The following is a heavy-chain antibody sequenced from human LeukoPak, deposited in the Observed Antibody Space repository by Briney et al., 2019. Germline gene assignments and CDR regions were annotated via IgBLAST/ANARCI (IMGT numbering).Heavy chain of an antibody. CDR2: IIPIFGIA. D-gene: IGHD6-13*01. J-gene: IGHJ6*02. CDR3: ARGGGIAAPTYGMDV. V-gene: IGHV1-69*04. CDR1: GGTFSSYA. Sequence: GSSVKVSCKASGGTFSSYAISWVRQAPGQGLEWMGRIIPIFGIANYAQKFQGRVTITADKSTSTAYMELSSLRSEDTAVYYCARGGGIAAPTYGMDVWGQGTTVTVPS.